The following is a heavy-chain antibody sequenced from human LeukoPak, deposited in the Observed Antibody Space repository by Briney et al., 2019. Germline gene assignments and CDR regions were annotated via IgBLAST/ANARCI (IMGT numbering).Heavy chain of an antibody. CDR2: MNIDGSEK. J-gene: IGHJ4*02. D-gene: IGHD1-26*01. CDR1: GFTFSSYW. Sequence: GGSLRLSCAASGFTFSSYWMGWVRQAPGKRLEWVTNMNIDGSEKYYADSAKGRFTISRDNARNSVYLQMNSLRVEGTAVYYCARDPVEWELLLDYWGQGTLVTVSS. CDR3: ARDPVEWELLLDY. V-gene: IGHV3-7*01.